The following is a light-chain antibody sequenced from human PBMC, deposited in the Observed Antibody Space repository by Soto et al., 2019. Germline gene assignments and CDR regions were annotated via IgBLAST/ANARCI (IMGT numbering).Light chain of an antibody. V-gene: IGKV3-20*01. CDR2: GAS. J-gene: IGKJ1*01. CDR3: HQYDSSPRT. Sequence: EIVLTQSPGTLSLSPGERATLSCRASQSVSSSYLAWYQQKPGQAPSLLIYGASSRATGIPDRFSGSGSGTDFTLTISRLEPEDFAVYYCHQYDSSPRTFGQGTKVEI. CDR1: QSVSSSY.